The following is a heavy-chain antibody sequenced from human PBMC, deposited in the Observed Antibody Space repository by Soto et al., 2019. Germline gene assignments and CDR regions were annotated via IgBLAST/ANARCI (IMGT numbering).Heavy chain of an antibody. D-gene: IGHD5-12*01. CDR2: IYPGDSDT. V-gene: IGHV5-51*01. CDR1: GYSFTSYW. CDR3: ARRGNSGYDSGDHFDY. Sequence: PGESLKISCKGSGYSFTSYWIGWVRQMPGKGLEWMGIIYPGDSDTRYSPSFQGQVTISADKSISTAYLQWSSLKASDTAMYYCARRGNSGYDSGDHFDYWGQGTLVTVSS. J-gene: IGHJ4*02.